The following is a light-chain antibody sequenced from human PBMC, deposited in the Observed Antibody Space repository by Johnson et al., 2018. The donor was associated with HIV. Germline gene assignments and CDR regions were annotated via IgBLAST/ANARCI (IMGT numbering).Light chain of an antibody. Sequence: QSVLTQPPSVSAAPGQKVTISCSGSSSNIGNNYVSWYQQLPGTAPKLLIYENNRRPSGTPDRFSGSKSGTSATLGITGLQTGDEADYYCGTWDSSLSSYVFGTGTKGTVL. V-gene: IGLV1-51*02. CDR3: GTWDSSLSSYV. CDR2: ENN. J-gene: IGLJ1*01. CDR1: SSNIGNNY.